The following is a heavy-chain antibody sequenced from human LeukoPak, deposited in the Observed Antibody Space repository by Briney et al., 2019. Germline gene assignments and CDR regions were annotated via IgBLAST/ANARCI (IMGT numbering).Heavy chain of an antibody. CDR3: ATAAAGTSY. Sequence: PGRSLRPSCAASGFTFSSYAMHWVRQAPGKGLDWVAVISYDGSNKYYADSVKGRFTISRDNSKNTLYLQMNSLRAEDTAVYYCATAAAGTSYWGQGTLVTVSS. D-gene: IGHD6-13*01. V-gene: IGHV3-30*04. CDR2: ISYDGSNK. CDR1: GFTFSSYA. J-gene: IGHJ4*02.